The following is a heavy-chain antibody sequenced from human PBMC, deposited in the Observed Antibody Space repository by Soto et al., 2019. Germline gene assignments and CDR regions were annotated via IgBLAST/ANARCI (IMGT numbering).Heavy chain of an antibody. CDR3: ARGRGSYVNWFDP. Sequence: QVQLQESGPGLVKPSETLSLTCTVSGGSVSSGSYYWSWIRQPPGKGLEWIGYIYYSGSTNYNPSLKSRVTISVDTSKNQFSLKLSSLTAADTAAYYCARGRGSYVNWFDPWGQGTLVTVSS. D-gene: IGHD1-26*01. CDR1: GGSVSSGSYY. J-gene: IGHJ5*02. V-gene: IGHV4-61*01. CDR2: IYYSGST.